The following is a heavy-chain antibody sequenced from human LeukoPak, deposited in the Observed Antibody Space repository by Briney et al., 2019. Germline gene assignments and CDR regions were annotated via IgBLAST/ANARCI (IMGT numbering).Heavy chain of an antibody. D-gene: IGHD6-19*01. J-gene: IGHJ3*02. CDR2: TYYRSKWYN. V-gene: IGHV6-1*01. CDR3: ARDPYSSGWHLNAFDI. CDR1: GDSVSSNSAA. Sequence: SQTLSLTCAISGDSVSSNSAAWNWIRQSPSRGLEWLGRTYYRSKWYNDYAVSVKSRITINPDTSKNQFSLQLNSVTPEDTAVYYCARDPYSSGWHLNAFDIWGQGTMVTVSS.